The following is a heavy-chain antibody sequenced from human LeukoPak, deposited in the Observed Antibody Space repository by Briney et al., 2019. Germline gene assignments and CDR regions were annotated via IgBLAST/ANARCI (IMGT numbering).Heavy chain of an antibody. D-gene: IGHD3-10*01. V-gene: IGHV3-74*01. Sequence: QPGGSLRVFCAASGFTFSSYWMHWVRQAPGKGLVWVSRINSDGSSTSYADSVKGRFTISRDSAKNTLYLQMNSLRAEDTAVYYCVREREIWFGELILWGQGTLVTVSS. CDR2: INSDGSST. J-gene: IGHJ4*02. CDR1: GFTFSSYW. CDR3: VREREIWFGELIL.